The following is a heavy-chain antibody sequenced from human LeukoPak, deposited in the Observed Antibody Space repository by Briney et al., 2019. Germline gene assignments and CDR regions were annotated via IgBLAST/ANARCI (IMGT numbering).Heavy chain of an antibody. Sequence: ASVKVSCKASGYTFTGYYMHWVRQAPGQGLEWMGWINPNSGGTNYAQKFQGRVTMTRDTSISTAYMELSRLRSDDTAVYYCARSSGWEPQPWYAFDIWGQGTMVTVSS. J-gene: IGHJ3*02. CDR3: ARSSGWEPQPWYAFDI. D-gene: IGHD6-19*01. CDR2: INPNSGGT. CDR1: GYTFTGYY. V-gene: IGHV1-2*02.